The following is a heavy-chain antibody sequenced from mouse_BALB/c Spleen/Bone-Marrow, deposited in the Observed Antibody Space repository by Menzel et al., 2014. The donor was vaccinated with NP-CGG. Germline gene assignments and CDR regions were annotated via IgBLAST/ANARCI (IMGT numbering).Heavy chain of an antibody. CDR1: GYTFTSYY. CDR2: INPSNGGT. Sequence: QVQLQQSGAELVKPGASVKLSCKASGYTFTSYYMYWVKQRPGQGLEWIGEINPSNGGTNFNEKIKSRATLTVDKSSSTAYMQLSSLTSEDSAVYYCTRSTMITYFDYWGQGTTLTVSS. D-gene: IGHD2-4*01. V-gene: IGHV1S81*02. CDR3: TRSTMITYFDY. J-gene: IGHJ2*01.